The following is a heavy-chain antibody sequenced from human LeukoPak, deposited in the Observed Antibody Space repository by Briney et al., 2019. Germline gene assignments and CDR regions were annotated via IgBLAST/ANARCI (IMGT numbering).Heavy chain of an antibody. CDR3: ARDYYYDSSGSVY. D-gene: IGHD3-22*01. CDR2: ISSSSNYI. Sequence: GGSLRLSCAASGFTFSSYSMNWVRQAPGKGLEWVSSISSSSNYIYYADSVKGRFTISRDNAKNSLYLQMNSLRAEDTAVYYCARDYYYDSSGSVYWGQGTLVTVPA. J-gene: IGHJ4*02. CDR1: GFTFSSYS. V-gene: IGHV3-21*01.